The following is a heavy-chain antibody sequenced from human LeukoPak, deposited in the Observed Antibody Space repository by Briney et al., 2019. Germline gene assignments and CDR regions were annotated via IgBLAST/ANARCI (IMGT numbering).Heavy chain of an antibody. V-gene: IGHV4-34*01. Sequence: SETLSLACAVDGGSFSGYYWSWIRQPPGKGLEWIGEINHSGSTNCNPSLKSRVTISVDTSKNQFSLKLSSVTAADTAVYYCARGRGILWFGESTLGYWGQGTLVTVSS. CDR1: GGSFSGYY. CDR2: INHSGST. D-gene: IGHD3-10*01. J-gene: IGHJ4*02. CDR3: ARGRGILWFGESTLGY.